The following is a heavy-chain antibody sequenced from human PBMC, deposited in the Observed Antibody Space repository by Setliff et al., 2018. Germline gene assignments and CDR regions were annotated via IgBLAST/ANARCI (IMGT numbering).Heavy chain of an antibody. CDR1: GDSMNSGVYY. V-gene: IGHV4-39*01. J-gene: IGHJ4*02. CDR2: IYYRGDT. D-gene: IGHD1-1*01. CDR3: ARTGTYRYFDY. Sequence: PSETLSLTCKVSGDSMNSGVYYWAWIRQPPGKGLEWIGRIYYRGDTYYNASLKSRLTLSVDSSKNQVSLNLRSVTAADTAVYYCARTGTYRYFDYWGQGTQVTVS.